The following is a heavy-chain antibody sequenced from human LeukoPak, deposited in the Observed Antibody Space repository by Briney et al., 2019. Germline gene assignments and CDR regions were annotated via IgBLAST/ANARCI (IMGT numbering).Heavy chain of an antibody. Sequence: PGRSLRPSCAASGFTFDDYAMHWVRQAPGKGLEWVSGISWNSGSIGYADSVKGRFTISRDNAKNSLYLQMNSLRAEDTALYYCAKDSRYCSGGSCYSVGAFDIWGQGTMVTVSS. CDR2: ISWNSGSI. V-gene: IGHV3-9*01. CDR1: GFTFDDYA. CDR3: AKDSRYCSGGSCYSVGAFDI. D-gene: IGHD2-15*01. J-gene: IGHJ3*02.